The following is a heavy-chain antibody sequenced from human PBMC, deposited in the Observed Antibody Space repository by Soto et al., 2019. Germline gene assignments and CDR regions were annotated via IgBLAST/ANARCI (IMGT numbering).Heavy chain of an antibody. CDR1: GGSISSGGYY. V-gene: IGHV4-31*03. D-gene: IGHD3-22*01. J-gene: IGHJ4*02. Sequence: SETLSLTCTVSGGSISSGGYYWSWIRQHPGKGLEWIGYIYYSGSTYYNPSLKSRVTISVDTSKNQFSLKLSSVTAADTAVYYCARGKRGYYDSSSYYYFDYWGQGTLVTVSS. CDR2: IYYSGST. CDR3: ARGKRGYYDSSSYYYFDY.